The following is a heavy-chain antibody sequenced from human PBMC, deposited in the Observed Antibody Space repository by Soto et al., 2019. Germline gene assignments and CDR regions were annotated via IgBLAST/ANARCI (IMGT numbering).Heavy chain of an antibody. Sequence: SETLSLTCDVSSGSITTSVLWTWVRQFPGKGLEWIGEIAHDGHTNYNPSLSGRVTMSVDLSNSQFSLNVASVTTADTAVYFCVGGRDYDYWGQGTLVTVSS. V-gene: IGHV4-4*02. J-gene: IGHJ4*02. CDR3: VGGRDYDY. CDR1: SGSITTSVL. CDR2: IAHDGHT. D-gene: IGHD1-26*01.